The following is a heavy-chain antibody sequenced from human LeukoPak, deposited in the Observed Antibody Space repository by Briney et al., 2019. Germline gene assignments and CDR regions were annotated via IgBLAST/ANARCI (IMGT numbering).Heavy chain of an antibody. Sequence: PGGSLRLSCAASGFTFSDYYMSWLRQAPGKGLEGVSYISSSGSTIYYADSVKGRFTISRDNAKNSLYLQMNSLRAEDTAVYYCARDRFDFWSGKYYYYGMDVWGQGTTVTVSS. CDR1: GFTFSDYY. CDR2: ISSSGSTI. J-gene: IGHJ6*02. CDR3: ARDRFDFWSGKYYYYGMDV. V-gene: IGHV3-11*01. D-gene: IGHD3-3*01.